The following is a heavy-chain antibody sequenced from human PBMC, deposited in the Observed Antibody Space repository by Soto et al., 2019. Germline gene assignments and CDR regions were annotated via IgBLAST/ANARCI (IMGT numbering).Heavy chain of an antibody. CDR3: AAAAPVIMITFGGVIAPTDAFDI. D-gene: IGHD3-16*02. CDR2: IVVGSGNT. V-gene: IGHV1-58*02. Sequence: QMQLVQSGPEVKKPGTSVKVSCNASGFTFTSSAMQWVRQARGQRLEWIGWIVVGSGNTNYAQKFHERVTITRDMSTSTAYMELSSLRSEDTAVYYCAAAAPVIMITFGGVIAPTDAFDIWGQGTMVTVSS. CDR1: GFTFTSSA. J-gene: IGHJ3*02.